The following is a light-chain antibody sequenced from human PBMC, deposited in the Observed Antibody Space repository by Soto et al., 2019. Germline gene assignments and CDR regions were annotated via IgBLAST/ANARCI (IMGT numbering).Light chain of an antibody. CDR3: QQYGSSPPRT. J-gene: IGKJ1*01. CDR1: QSVSSSY. Sequence: EIVLTQSPGTLSLSPGERATLSCRVSQSVSSSYLAWYQQKPGQAPRLLIYGASSRATGIPDRFSGSGSGTDFTLTISRLEPEDFAVYYCQQYGSSPPRTFGQGTKV. V-gene: IGKV3-20*01. CDR2: GAS.